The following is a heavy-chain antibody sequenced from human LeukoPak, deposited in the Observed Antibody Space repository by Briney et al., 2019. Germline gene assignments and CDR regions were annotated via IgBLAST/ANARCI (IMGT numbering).Heavy chain of an antibody. CDR2: IDHSRST. D-gene: IGHD4-17*01. CDR3: ARLKATVSIHAYFDS. J-gene: IGHJ4*02. CDR1: GGSFSSYY. V-gene: IGHV4-59*01. Sequence: PSETLSLTCTVSGGSFSSYYWTWIRQPPGKGLEWIGYIDHSRSTNYNPSLKSRVSISSDTSKNQFSLELSSVTAADTAVYYCARLKATVSIHAYFDSWGQGTLVTVSS.